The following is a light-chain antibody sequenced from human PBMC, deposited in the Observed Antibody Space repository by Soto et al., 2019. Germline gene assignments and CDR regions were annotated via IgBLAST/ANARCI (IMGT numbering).Light chain of an antibody. CDR2: KDN. V-gene: IGLV1-47*01. CDR3: SVWEDNVDGWV. CDR1: SSNIGSNF. Sequence: QSVVTQPPSASGTPGQKVTISCSGSSSNIGSNFVYWYQQLPGTAPKLLIYKDNQRPSGVPDRFSGSKFGTSVSLAISGLRPEDEAEYYCSVWEDNVDGWVFGGGTQLTVL. J-gene: IGLJ3*02.